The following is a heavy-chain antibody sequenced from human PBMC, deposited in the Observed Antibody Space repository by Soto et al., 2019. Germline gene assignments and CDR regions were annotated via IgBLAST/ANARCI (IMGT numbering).Heavy chain of an antibody. CDR1: GFTFSSYG. CDR2: ISYDGSNK. D-gene: IGHD3-22*01. CDR3: ARAPDGSGSYYYFDG. Sequence: GGSLRLSCAASGFTFSSYGMHWVRQAPGKGLEWVAVISYDGSNKYYVDSLKGRFTISRDNAENSLYLQMNTLRAEDTAVYYCARAPDGSGSYYYFDGWGQGTLVTVSS. V-gene: IGHV3-30*03. J-gene: IGHJ4*02.